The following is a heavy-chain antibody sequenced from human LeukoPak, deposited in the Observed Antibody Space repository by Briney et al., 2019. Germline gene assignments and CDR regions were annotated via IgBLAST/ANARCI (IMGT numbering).Heavy chain of an antibody. D-gene: IGHD1-14*01. J-gene: IGHJ3*02. V-gene: IGHV4-4*07. Sequence: SETLSLTCTVSGGSISSYYWSWIRQPAGKGLEWIGRIYTSGSTNYNPPLKSRVTMSVDTSKNQFSLKLSSVTAADTAVYYCARAVDGGPIAPEDAFDIWGQGTMVTVSS. CDR2: IYTSGST. CDR1: GGSISSYY. CDR3: ARAVDGGPIAPEDAFDI.